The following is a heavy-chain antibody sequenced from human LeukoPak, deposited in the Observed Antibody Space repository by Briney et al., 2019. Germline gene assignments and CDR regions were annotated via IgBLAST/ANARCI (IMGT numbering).Heavy chain of an antibody. CDR2: IHHSGTI. CDR3: ARHSRVIVGAICAYDF. D-gene: IGHD1-26*01. CDR1: GSSIYSDHF. V-gene: IGHV4-38-2*01. Sequence: SETLLHTCAVPGSSIYSDHFWAWPRQPPGKELEWIGSIHHSGTIYYNPYLRSRVTISVGTSENHFSLNLNCVTAADTALYYCARHSRVIVGAICAYDFWGQGTKVTVSS. J-gene: IGHJ3*01.